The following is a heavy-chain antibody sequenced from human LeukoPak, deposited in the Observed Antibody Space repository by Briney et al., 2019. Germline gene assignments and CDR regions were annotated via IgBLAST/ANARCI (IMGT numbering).Heavy chain of an antibody. CDR3: AAGHLDSYCSSTSCYGTFDY. D-gene: IGHD2-2*01. CDR2: FVVGSGNT. J-gene: IGHJ4*02. Sequence: SVKVSCKASGFTFTSSAVQWVRQARGQRLEWIGWFVVGSGNTNYAQKFQERVTITRDMSTSTAYVELSSLRSEDTAVYYCAAGHLDSYCSSTSCYGTFDYWGQGTLVTVSS. CDR1: GFTFTSSA. V-gene: IGHV1-58*01.